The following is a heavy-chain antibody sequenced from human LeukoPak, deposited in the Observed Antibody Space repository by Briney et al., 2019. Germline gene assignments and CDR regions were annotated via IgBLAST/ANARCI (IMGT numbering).Heavy chain of an antibody. CDR2: IYYSGNT. J-gene: IGHJ4*02. V-gene: IGHV4-30-4*01. CDR1: GGSITSGDYY. CDR3: ARIYHWNGYYDC. Sequence: SETLSLTCTVSGGSITSGDYYWSWIRQRPGKGLEWIGYIYYSGNTYYHPSLQSRASISIDTAKNQFSLEMNSMTAADTAVYYCARIYHWNGYYDCWGQGTPVTVSS. D-gene: IGHD3-3*01.